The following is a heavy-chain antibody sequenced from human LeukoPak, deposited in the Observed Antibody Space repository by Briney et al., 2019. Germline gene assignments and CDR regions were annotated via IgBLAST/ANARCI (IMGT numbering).Heavy chain of an antibody. CDR3: ARVGYYDSSGYYGFFDN. V-gene: IGHV4-39*07. J-gene: IGHJ4*02. D-gene: IGHD3-22*01. Sequence: SETLSLTCSVSGGSISSSSYHWGWIRQPPGKGLEWIGSIYYSRSTYYNPSLKSRVTISKDTSKNQISLKLSSVTAADTAVYYCARVGYYDSSGYYGFFDNWGQGTLVTVSS. CDR2: IYYSRST. CDR1: GGSISSSSYH.